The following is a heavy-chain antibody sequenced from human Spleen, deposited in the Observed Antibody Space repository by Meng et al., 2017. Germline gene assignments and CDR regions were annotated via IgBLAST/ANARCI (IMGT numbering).Heavy chain of an antibody. CDR1: GFTFDDYA. J-gene: IGHJ4*02. CDR2: ISWNSGSI. CDR3: GREGIRYYFDY. D-gene: IGHD2-21*01. Sequence: SLKISCAASGFTFDDYAMHWVRQAPGKGLEWVSGISWNSGSIGYADSVKGRFTISRDNAKNSLYLHMNSLRPEDTALYYCGREGIRYYFDYWGQGTRVTVSS. V-gene: IGHV3-9*01.